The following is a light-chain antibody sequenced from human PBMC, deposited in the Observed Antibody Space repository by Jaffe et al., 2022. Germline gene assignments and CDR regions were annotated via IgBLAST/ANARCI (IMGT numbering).Light chain of an antibody. CDR1: QSISSY. CDR2: AAS. Sequence: DIQMTQSPSSLSASVGDRVTITCRASQSISSYLNWYQQKPGKAPKLLIYAASSLQSGVPSRFSGSGSGTDFTLTISSLQPEDFATYYCQQSFSGLTFGPGTKVDIK. V-gene: IGKV1-39*01. J-gene: IGKJ3*01. CDR3: QQSFSGLT.